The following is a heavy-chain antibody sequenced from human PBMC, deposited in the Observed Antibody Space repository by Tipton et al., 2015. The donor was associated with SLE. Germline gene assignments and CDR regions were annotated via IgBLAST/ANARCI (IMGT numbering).Heavy chain of an antibody. CDR2: IYYNGDT. Sequence: TLSLTCSVSGGSMTGPYWSWVRQPPGRGLEWIGSIYYNGDTHYNPSLNSRVTMSADTSKNQFSLRLSSVTTADTAVYYCARGARGNSYGSDEDFDYWGQGTLVTVSS. CDR1: GGSMTGPY. CDR3: ARGARGNSYGSDEDFDY. D-gene: IGHD5-18*01. V-gene: IGHV4-59*11. J-gene: IGHJ4*02.